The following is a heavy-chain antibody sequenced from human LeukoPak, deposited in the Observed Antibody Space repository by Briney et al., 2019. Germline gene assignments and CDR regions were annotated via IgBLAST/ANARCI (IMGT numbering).Heavy chain of an antibody. CDR1: GGSISSSGYY. CDR3: ARKITVWGSYPRHLSPFDY. D-gene: IGHD3-16*02. V-gene: IGHV4-39*01. J-gene: IGHJ4*02. Sequence: SETLSFTCTVSGGSISSSGYYWGWIRQPPGKGLEWIGSIYYSGSTYYNPSLKSRVTISVDTSKNQFSLKLSSVTAADTAVYYCARKITVWGSYPRHLSPFDYWGQGTPVTVSS. CDR2: IYYSGST.